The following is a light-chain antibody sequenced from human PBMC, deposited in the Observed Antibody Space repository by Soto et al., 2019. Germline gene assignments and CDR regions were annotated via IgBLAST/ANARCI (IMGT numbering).Light chain of an antibody. CDR1: SSDIGSNY. Sequence: QSVLTQPPSASGTPGQRVTISCSGSSSDIGSNYVYWYQQLPGTAPKLLIYRNNQRPSGVPDRFSGSKSGTSASLAISGLRSEDEADYYCAAWDDSLRRHVVFGGGTQLTVL. CDR2: RNN. V-gene: IGLV1-47*01. CDR3: AAWDDSLRRHVV. J-gene: IGLJ2*01.